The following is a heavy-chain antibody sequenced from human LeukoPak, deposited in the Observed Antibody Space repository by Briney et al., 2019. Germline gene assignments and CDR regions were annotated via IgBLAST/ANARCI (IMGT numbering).Heavy chain of an antibody. V-gene: IGHV1-69*04. D-gene: IGHD2-8*01. CDR1: GGTFSSDT. CDR2: ITPVLGIT. J-gene: IGHJ3*01. Sequence: GASVKVSCKASGGTFSSDTVTWVRQAPGQGLEWMGRITPVLGITNYAQKFQGRVTISADKSTSTAYMELTSLTSEDTATYYCAREFQDFDAKFAFDLWGQGTMVTVSS. CDR3: AREFQDFDAKFAFDL.